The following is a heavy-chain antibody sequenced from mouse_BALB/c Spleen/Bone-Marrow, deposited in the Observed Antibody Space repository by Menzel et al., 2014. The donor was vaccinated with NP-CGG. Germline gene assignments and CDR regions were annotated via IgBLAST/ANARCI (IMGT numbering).Heavy chain of an antibody. J-gene: IGHJ1*01. CDR2: IWGGGST. CDR3: AKLGRSYYYFDV. CDR1: GFSLTDYG. D-gene: IGHD1-1*01. Sequence: VKLVESGPGLVAPSQSLSITCTVSGFSLTDYGVSWIRQPPGKGLEWLGVIWGGGSTYYNSALKSRLSISKDNSKSQVFLKMNRLQTVDTAMYYCAKLGRSYYYFDVWGAGTTVTVSS. V-gene: IGHV2-6-5*01.